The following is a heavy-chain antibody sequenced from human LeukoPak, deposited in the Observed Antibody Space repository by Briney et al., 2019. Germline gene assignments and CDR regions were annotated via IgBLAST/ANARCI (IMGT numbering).Heavy chain of an antibody. D-gene: IGHD3-10*01. V-gene: IGHV1-2*02. Sequence: GASVKVSCKASGYTFTGYYMHWVRQAPGQGLEWMGWINPNSGGTNYAQKFQGRVTMTRDTSISTAYMELSRLRSDDTAVYYCARDLLWFGELPYYFDYWGQGTLVTVSS. J-gene: IGHJ4*02. CDR3: ARDLLWFGELPYYFDY. CDR2: INPNSGGT. CDR1: GYTFTGYY.